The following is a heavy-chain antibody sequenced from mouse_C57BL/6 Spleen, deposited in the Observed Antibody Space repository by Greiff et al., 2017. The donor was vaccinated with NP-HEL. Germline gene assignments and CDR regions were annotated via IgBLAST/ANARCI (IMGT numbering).Heavy chain of an antibody. J-gene: IGHJ4*01. V-gene: IGHV1-19*01. CDR3: ARGYDYEDYAMDY. Sequence: EVQLQQSGPVLVKPGASVKMSCKASGYTFTDYYMNWVKQSHGKSLEWIGVINPYNGGTSYNQKFKGKATLTVDKSSSTAYMELNSLTSEDSAVYYCARGYDYEDYAMDYWGQGTSVTVSS. D-gene: IGHD2-4*01. CDR1: GYTFTDYY. CDR2: INPYNGGT.